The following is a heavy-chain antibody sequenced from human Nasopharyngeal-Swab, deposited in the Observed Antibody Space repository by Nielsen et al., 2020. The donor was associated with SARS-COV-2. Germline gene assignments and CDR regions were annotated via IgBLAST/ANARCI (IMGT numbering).Heavy chain of an antibody. CDR1: GFTFSSYS. CDR3: AREDSSGWVGWFDP. Sequence: GGSLRLSCAASGFTFSSYSMHWVRQAPGKGLEWVAFFSYDGSNKYYADSVKGRFTISRDNSKNTLYLQMNSLRAEDTAVYYCAREDSSGWVGWFDPGAREPWSPSP. V-gene: IGHV3-30-3*01. CDR2: FSYDGSNK. J-gene: IGHJ5*02. D-gene: IGHD6-19*01.